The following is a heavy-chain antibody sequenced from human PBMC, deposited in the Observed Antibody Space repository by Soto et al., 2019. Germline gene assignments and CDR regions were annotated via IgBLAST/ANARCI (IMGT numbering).Heavy chain of an antibody. D-gene: IGHD6-6*01. CDR1: GGSVSSGSYY. CDR2: IYYSGST. J-gene: IGHJ6*02. V-gene: IGHV4-61*01. CDR3: ARNRSSQFYYYYGMDV. Sequence: SETLSLTCTVSGGSVSSGSYYWSWIRQPPGKGLEWIGYIYYSGSTNYNTSLKNRVTISVDTSKNKFTLKLSSVTAADTAVYYCARNRSSQFYYYYGMDVWGQGTTVTVSS.